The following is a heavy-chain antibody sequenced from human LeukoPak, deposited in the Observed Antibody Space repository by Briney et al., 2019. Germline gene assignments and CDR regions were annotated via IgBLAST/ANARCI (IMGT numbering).Heavy chain of an antibody. D-gene: IGHD6-13*01. V-gene: IGHV3-64*01. Sequence: PGGSLRLSCAASGFTFSSCAMHWVRQAPGKGLEYVSAISSNGGSTYYANSVKGRFTISRDNSKNTLYLQMGSLRAEDMAVYYCARVGSSSWGQGTLVTVSS. CDR1: GFTFSSCA. CDR3: ARVGSSS. CDR2: ISSNGGST. J-gene: IGHJ4*02.